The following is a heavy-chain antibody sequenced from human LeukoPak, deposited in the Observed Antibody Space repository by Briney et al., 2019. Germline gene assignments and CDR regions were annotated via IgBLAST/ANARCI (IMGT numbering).Heavy chain of an antibody. Sequence: HSGGSLRLSCVVSGITLSNYGMSWVRQAPGKGLEWVAGISGSGGGTQYADSVKGRFTISRGNRKNTLYLQMNSLRAEDTAMYFCAKRGVVIRVILVGFHKEAYYFDSWGQGALVTVSS. V-gene: IGHV3-23*01. D-gene: IGHD3-22*01. J-gene: IGHJ4*02. CDR3: AKRGVVIRVILVGFHKEAYYFDS. CDR1: GITLSNYG. CDR2: ISGSGGGT.